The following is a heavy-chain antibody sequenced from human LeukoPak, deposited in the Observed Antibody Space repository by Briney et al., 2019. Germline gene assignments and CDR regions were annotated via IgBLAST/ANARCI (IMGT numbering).Heavy chain of an antibody. D-gene: IGHD6-13*01. CDR1: GITLSNYG. CDR2: LSGSGGGT. J-gene: IGHJ4*02. V-gene: IGHV3-23*01. Sequence: PGGSLRLSCAVSGITLSNYGMSWVRQAPGKGLEWVAGLSGSGGGTNYADSVQGRFTISRDNPKNTLYLQMNSLRAEDTAVYYCARGVAAAGGFDYWGQGTLVTASS. CDR3: ARGVAAAGGFDY.